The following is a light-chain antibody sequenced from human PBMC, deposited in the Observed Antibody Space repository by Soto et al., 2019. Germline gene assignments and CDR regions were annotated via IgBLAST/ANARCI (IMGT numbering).Light chain of an antibody. Sequence: EIVMTQSPATLSVSPGERATLSCRASQSVSSNLARYQQKPGQAPRLLIYGASTRATGMPARFSGSGSGTEFTLTISSLQSEDFAVYYCQQYNNWPYTFGQGTKLEIK. CDR2: GAS. CDR1: QSVSSN. J-gene: IGKJ2*01. V-gene: IGKV3-15*01. CDR3: QQYNNWPYT.